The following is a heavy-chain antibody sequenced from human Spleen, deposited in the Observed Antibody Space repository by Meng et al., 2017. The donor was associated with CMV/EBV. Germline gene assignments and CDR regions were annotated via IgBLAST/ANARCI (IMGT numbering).Heavy chain of an antibody. Sequence: QVQLQWSGPGLVTPSETLYLTCVGSVVSINNYYWSWIRQPPGKGLEWIGYIYYSGTTIYNPSLKSRLTISLDTSKNQFSLKLSSVTAADTAAYYCAGGEVNCYDFWGQGTLVTVSS. D-gene: IGHD2-21*01. V-gene: IGHV4-59*08. CDR1: VVSINNYY. J-gene: IGHJ4*02. CDR2: IYYSGTT. CDR3: AGGEVNCYDF.